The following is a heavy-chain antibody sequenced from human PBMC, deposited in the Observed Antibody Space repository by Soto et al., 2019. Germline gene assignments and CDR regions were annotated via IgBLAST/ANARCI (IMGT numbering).Heavy chain of an antibody. CDR1: GFTLSNAW. CDR3: TRVNWWKLDH. CDR2: IKSKTDGGTT. J-gene: IGHJ4*01. V-gene: IGHV3-15*01. D-gene: IGHD2-15*01. Sequence: EVQLVESGGGLVEPGGSLRLSCAALGFTLSNAWMSWVRHAPGKGMEWVGRIKSKTDGGTTEYAAPERGKFTITRDDSKNTLDPQMSSLKTEDTAMYYCTRVNWWKLDHWGHGTLATVS.